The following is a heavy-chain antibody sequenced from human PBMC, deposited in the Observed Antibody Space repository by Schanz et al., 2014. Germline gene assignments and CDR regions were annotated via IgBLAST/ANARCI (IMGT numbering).Heavy chain of an antibody. CDR2: MNESHSTI. CDR1: GFSFSSYA. D-gene: IGHD1-26*01. V-gene: IGHV3-48*01. J-gene: IGHJ4*02. Sequence: VQLVESGGGVVQPGRSLRLSCAASGFSFSSYAMGWVRQARGKGLEWVSAMNESHSTIYYADSVKGRFTISRDNAKNSLYLQMNSLRAEDTAVYYCARSRSGFYFDYWGQGTLVTVSS. CDR3: ARSRSGFYFDY.